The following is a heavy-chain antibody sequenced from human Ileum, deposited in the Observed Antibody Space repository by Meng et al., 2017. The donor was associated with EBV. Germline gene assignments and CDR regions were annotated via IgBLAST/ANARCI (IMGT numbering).Heavy chain of an antibody. D-gene: IGHD1-20*01. CDR1: GFTFSSYW. Sequence: EVQLVESGGGLVQPGGSLRLSCAASGFTFSSYWMHWVCQAPGKGLLWVSRINGDGSGSNYADSVKGRFTISRDNAKNTLSLQMNSLRAEDTAVYYCVRDGDNWNFDYWGQGTLVTVSS. CDR2: INGDGSGS. CDR3: VRDGDNWNFDY. J-gene: IGHJ4*02. V-gene: IGHV3-74*01.